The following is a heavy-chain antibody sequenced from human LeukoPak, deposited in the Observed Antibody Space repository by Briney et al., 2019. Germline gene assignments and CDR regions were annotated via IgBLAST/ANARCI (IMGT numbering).Heavy chain of an antibody. CDR3: ARGTYYYDSSGYYYFDY. D-gene: IGHD3-22*01. CDR1: GGSISSYY. J-gene: IGHJ4*02. V-gene: IGHV4-4*07. Sequence: SETLSLTCTVSGGSISSYYWSWIRQPAGKGLEWIGRIYTSGSTNYNPSLKSRVTMSVDTSKNQFSLKLSSVTAADTAVYYCARGTYYYDSSGYYYFDYWGQGTLATVSS. CDR2: IYTSGST.